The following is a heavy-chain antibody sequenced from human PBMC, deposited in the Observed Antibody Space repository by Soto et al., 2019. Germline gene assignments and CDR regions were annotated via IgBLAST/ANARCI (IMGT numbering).Heavy chain of an antibody. Sequence: QVHLVQSGAEVKKPGASVNVSCKTSGYTFTSNGISWVRQAPGQGLEWMGWISPNSGNIKYAQKLQGRVIMTTDTATSTAYMELGSLRSDDTAVYYCVKDRDSNSWPSRDVWGPWTKVTVSS. CDR1: GYTFTSNG. V-gene: IGHV1-18*01. CDR3: VKDRDSNSWPSRDV. D-gene: IGHD3-22*01. CDR2: ISPNSGNI. J-gene: IGHJ6*02.